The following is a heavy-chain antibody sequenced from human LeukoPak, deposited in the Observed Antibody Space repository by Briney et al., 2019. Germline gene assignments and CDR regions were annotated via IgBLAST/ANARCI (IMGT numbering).Heavy chain of an antibody. J-gene: IGHJ1*01. CDR3: ARGGKIALAGTRSPQYFQH. D-gene: IGHD6-19*01. Sequence: GGSLRLSCAASGFTFSSYGMHWVRQAPGKGLEWVTYIRYDGSNKYYADSVKGRFTISRDNSKNTLYLQMNSLRPEDTAVYYCARGGKIALAGTRSPQYFQHWGQGTLVTVSS. CDR2: IRYDGSNK. CDR1: GFTFSSYG. V-gene: IGHV3-30*02.